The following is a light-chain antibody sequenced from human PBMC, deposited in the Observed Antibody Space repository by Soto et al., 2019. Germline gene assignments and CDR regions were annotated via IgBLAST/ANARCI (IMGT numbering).Light chain of an antibody. J-gene: IGLJ3*02. V-gene: IGLV1-40*01. CDR1: SSNIGAGYD. Sequence: QSVLTQPPSVSGAPGQTVTISCTGSSSNIGAGYDVYWYQQLPGTAPKLLIYDDSNRPSGVPDRFSGSKSGTSASLAITGFQAEDEADYYCQSYDSSLSRGVFGGGTKLTVL. CDR3: QSYDSSLSRGV. CDR2: DDS.